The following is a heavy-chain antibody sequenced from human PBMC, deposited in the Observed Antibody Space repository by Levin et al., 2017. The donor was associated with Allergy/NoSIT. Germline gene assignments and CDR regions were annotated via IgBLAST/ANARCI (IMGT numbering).Heavy chain of an antibody. Sequence: GSGPTLVKPTQTLTLTCTFSGFLLSTSGVGVGWIRQPPGKALEWLALIYSDADKRYSPSLKSRLTITKDTSTNPVVLTMTNMDPVDTATYYCAHSREYCSSTSCYYNFDYWGQGTLVTVSS. J-gene: IGHJ4*02. CDR3: AHSREYCSSTSCYYNFDY. V-gene: IGHV2-5*02. D-gene: IGHD2-2*01. CDR1: GFLLSTSGVG. CDR2: IYSDADK.